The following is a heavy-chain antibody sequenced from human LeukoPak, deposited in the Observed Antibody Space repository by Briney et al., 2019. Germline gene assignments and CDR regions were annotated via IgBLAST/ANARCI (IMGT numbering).Heavy chain of an antibody. D-gene: IGHD3-22*01. CDR3: ARDLLDQHTLVHYDRGVNFDY. CDR2: IIPIFGTA. J-gene: IGHJ4*02. CDR1: GGTFSSYA. Sequence: SVKVSCXASGGTFSSYAISWVRQAPGQGLEWMGGIIPIFGTANYAQKFQGRVTITTDESTSTAYMELSSLRSEDTAVYYCARDLLDQHTLVHYDRGVNFDYWGQGTLVTVSS. V-gene: IGHV1-69*05.